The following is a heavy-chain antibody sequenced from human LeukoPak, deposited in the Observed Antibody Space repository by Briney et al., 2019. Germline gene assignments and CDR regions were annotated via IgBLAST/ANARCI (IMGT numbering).Heavy chain of an antibody. CDR2: IYYSGST. J-gene: IGHJ3*02. CDR1: GGSISSYY. CDR3: ARGSMGDGYPPGTFDI. Sequence: KPSETLSLTCTGSGGSISSYYWSWIRQPPGKGLEWIGYIYYSGSTNYNPSLKSRVTISVDTSKNQFSLKLSSVAAADTAVYYCARGSMGDGYPPGTFDIWGQGTMVTVSS. D-gene: IGHD5-24*01. V-gene: IGHV4-59*01.